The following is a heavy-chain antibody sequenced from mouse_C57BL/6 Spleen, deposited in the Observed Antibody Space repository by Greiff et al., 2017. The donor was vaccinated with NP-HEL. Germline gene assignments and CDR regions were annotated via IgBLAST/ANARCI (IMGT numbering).Heavy chain of an antibody. CDR2: IDPEDGDT. CDR3: TTSSYYGSSCEGIAY. V-gene: IGHV14-1*01. D-gene: IGHD1-1*01. J-gene: IGHJ3*01. CDR1: GFNIKDYY. Sequence: VQLKESGAELVRPGASVKLSCTASGFNIKDYYMHWVKQRPEQGLEWIGRIDPEDGDTEYAPKFQGKATMTADTSSNTAYLQLSSLTSEDTAVYYCTTSSYYGSSCEGIAYWGQGTLVTVSA.